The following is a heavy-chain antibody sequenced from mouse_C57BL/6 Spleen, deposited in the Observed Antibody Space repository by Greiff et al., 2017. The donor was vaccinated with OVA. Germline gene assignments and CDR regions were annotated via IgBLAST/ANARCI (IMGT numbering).Heavy chain of an antibody. CDR3: AREYGSSYFDY. Sequence: QVQLQQPGAELVRPGSSVKLSCKASGYTFTSYWMDWVKQRPGQGLEWIGNIYPSDSETHYNQKFKDKATLTVDKSSSTAYMQLSSLTSEDSAVYYCAREYGSSYFDYWGQGTTLTVSS. D-gene: IGHD1-1*01. CDR1: GYTFTSYW. CDR2: IYPSDSET. J-gene: IGHJ2*01. V-gene: IGHV1-61*01.